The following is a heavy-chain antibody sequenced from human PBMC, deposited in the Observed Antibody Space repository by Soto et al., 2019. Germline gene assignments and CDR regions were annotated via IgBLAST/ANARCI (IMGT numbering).Heavy chain of an antibody. J-gene: IGHJ4*02. CDR1: GFSLSTSGMG. Sequence: SGPTLVNPTQTLTLTCTFSGFSLSTSGMGVGWIRQPPGKALEWLALIYWDDDKRYSPSLSSRLTITKPTSKNQVVLTMTNMDPVDTATYYCAHRGESVTPRPTEYFDYWGQGTLVTVSS. CDR3: AHRGESVTPRPTEYFDY. CDR2: IYWDDDK. V-gene: IGHV2-5*02. D-gene: IGHD6-6*01.